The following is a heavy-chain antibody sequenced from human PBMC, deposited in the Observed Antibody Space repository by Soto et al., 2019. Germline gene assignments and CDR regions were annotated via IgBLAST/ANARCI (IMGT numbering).Heavy chain of an antibody. V-gene: IGHV4-30-2*01. Sequence: QLQLQESGSGLVRPSQTLSLTGVVSGGSISTSDYSWSWILQAPGRGMEWIGSIYQSGRTYNIPSLKNRATMSLDKSKNQFSLKLTSAVAADTARYYCAREMTIFGVAPGGGVDVWGQGTTVTVSS. CDR3: AREMTIFGVAPGGGVDV. D-gene: IGHD3-3*01. CDR1: GGSISTSDYS. J-gene: IGHJ6*02. CDR2: IYQSGRT.